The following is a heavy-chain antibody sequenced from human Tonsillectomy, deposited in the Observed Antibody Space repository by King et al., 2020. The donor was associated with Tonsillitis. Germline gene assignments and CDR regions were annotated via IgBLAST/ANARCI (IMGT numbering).Heavy chain of an antibody. CDR2: INPNSGGT. V-gene: IGHV1-2*02. Sequence: VQLVESGAEVKKPGASVKVSCKASGYTFTGHYMHWVRQAPGQGLEWMGWINPNSGGTNYAQMFQGRVTMTRDTSLSTAYMELSRLRSDDTAVYYCARDKEVPAAMGFNYGMDVWGQGTTVTVSS. CDR3: ARDKEVPAAMGFNYGMDV. D-gene: IGHD2-2*01. CDR1: GYTFTGHY. J-gene: IGHJ6*02.